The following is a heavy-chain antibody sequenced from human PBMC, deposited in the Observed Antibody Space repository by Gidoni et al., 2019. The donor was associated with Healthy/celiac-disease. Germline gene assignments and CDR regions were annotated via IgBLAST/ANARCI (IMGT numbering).Heavy chain of an antibody. V-gene: IGHV3-23*01. Sequence: EVQLLESGGGLVQPGGSLRLSCAASGFTFSSYAMSWVRQAPGKGLEVFSAISGSGGSTYYADSVKGRFTISRDNSKNTLYLQMNSLRAEDTAVYYCAKDQDYDFWSGYYLNWFDPLGQGTLVTVSS. D-gene: IGHD3-3*01. CDR1: GFTFSSYA. J-gene: IGHJ5*02. CDR2: ISGSGGST. CDR3: AKDQDYDFWSGYYLNWFDP.